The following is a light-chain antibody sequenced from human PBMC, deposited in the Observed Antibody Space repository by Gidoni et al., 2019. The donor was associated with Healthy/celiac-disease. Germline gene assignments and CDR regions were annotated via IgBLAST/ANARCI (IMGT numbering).Light chain of an antibody. CDR2: GNS. Sequence: QSVLPQPPSVSGAPGQRVTISCTGSSSNIGAGYDVHWYQQLPGTAPKLLIYGNSNRPAGVPDRFSGSKSGTSASLAITGLQAEDEADYYCQSDDSSLSVLFGTGTKVTV. V-gene: IGLV1-40*01. CDR1: SSNIGAGYD. J-gene: IGLJ1*01. CDR3: QSDDSSLSVL.